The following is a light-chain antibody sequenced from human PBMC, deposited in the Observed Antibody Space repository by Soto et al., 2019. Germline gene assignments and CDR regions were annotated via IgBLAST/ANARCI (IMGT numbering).Light chain of an antibody. CDR2: DAS. Sequence: EIVLTQSPGTLSLSPGERATLSCRASQSVSSYLAWYQQKPGQAPRLLIYDASNRATGIPGRFSGGGSGTDFTLTISSLEPEDFAVYYCQQRSNRPPTFGQGTRLEIK. V-gene: IGKV3-11*01. CDR1: QSVSSY. J-gene: IGKJ5*01. CDR3: QQRSNRPPT.